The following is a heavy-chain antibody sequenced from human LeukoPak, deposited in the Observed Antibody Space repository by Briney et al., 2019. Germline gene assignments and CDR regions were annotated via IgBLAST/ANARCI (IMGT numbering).Heavy chain of an antibody. CDR1: GFTFSNAW. J-gene: IGHJ4*02. CDR2: IKQDGSEK. CDR3: ARDAWGDYYDSSGYLSY. D-gene: IGHD3-22*01. V-gene: IGHV3-7*01. Sequence: GGSLRLSCAASGFTFSNAWMSWVRQAPGKGLEWVANIKQDGSEKYYVDSVKGRFTISRDNAKNSLYLQMNSLRAEDTAVYYCARDAWGDYYDSSGYLSYWGQGTLVTVSS.